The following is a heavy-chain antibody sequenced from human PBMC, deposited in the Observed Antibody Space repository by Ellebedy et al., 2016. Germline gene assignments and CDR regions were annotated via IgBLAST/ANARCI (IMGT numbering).Heavy chain of an antibody. V-gene: IGHV3-23*01. CDR1: GFTFNNYA. CDR2: IDGSGTNT. D-gene: IGHD6-19*01. CDR3: AKCRHSTGCLLDS. Sequence: GGSLRLSCVASGFTFNNYAMVWVRQAPGTGLEWVSTIDGSGTNTYYTDSVMGRFTISRDNSKNTLYVQMSSLRVEDTAIYYCAKCRHSTGCLLDSWGQGTLVTVSS. J-gene: IGHJ4*02.